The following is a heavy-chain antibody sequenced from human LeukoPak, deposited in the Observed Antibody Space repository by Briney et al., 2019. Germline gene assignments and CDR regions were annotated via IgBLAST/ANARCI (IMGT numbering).Heavy chain of an antibody. CDR1: GGAFSGYF. V-gene: IGHV4-34*01. J-gene: IGHJ4*02. D-gene: IGHD3-22*01. CDR3: ARRSKDSSGYYYFDY. CDR2: INHSGST. Sequence: SETPSLTCAVYGGAFSGYFWTWIRQPPGKGLEWIGEINHSGSTNYNPSLKSRVTISVDTSKNQFSLKLTSVTAAGTAVYYCARRSKDSSGYYYFDYWGQGTLVTVSS.